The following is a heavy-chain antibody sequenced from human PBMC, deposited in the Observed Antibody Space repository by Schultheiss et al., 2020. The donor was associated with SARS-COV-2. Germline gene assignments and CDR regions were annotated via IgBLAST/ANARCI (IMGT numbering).Heavy chain of an antibody. CDR1: GFTFSSYG. J-gene: IGHJ6*02. CDR2: ILYDGSNK. CDR3: AKPSGWYSDYYYGMDV. D-gene: IGHD6-19*01. V-gene: IGHV3-30*18. Sequence: GGSLRLSCAASGFTFSSYGMHWVRQAPGKGLEWVAVILYDGSNKYYADSVKGRFTISRDNSKNTLYLQMNSLRAEDTAVYYCAKPSGWYSDYYYGMDVWGQGTTVTVSS.